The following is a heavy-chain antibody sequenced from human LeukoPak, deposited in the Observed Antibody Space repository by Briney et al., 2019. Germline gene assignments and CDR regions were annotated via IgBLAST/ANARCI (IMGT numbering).Heavy chain of an antibody. CDR3: ALENAYTNDDAFDI. Sequence: SDTLYLTCVVPGGSISSNDYYWLWIRQPPGKRLEWIGSIQYSGNTYYNPSFKSRVTISVDTSKNQFSLKLNSVTAADTAVYYCALENAYTNDDAFDIWGQGTMVTVSS. V-gene: IGHV4-39*01. CDR2: IQYSGNT. D-gene: IGHD5-24*01. J-gene: IGHJ3*02. CDR1: GGSISSNDYY.